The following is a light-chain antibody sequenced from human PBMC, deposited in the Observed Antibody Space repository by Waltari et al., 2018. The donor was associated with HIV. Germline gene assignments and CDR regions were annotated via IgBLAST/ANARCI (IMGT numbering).Light chain of an antibody. V-gene: IGLV2-14*01. CDR2: EVS. CDR1: SSDIGGYKY. Sequence: SALTQPASVSGSPGQSITISCTGTSSDIGGYKYVSWYRLYPGKAPKVMIYEVSNRPSGVSNRFSGSKSGNTASLTISGLQAEDEADYYCSSYTSSSTLVFGGGTKLTVL. J-gene: IGLJ2*01. CDR3: SSYTSSSTLV.